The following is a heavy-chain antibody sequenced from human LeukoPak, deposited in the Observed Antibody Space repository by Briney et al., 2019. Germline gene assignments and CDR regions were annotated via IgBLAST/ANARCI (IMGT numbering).Heavy chain of an antibody. D-gene: IGHD2-2*01. CDR1: GYTFTSYY. Sequence: ASVKVSCKASGYTFTSYYMHWVRQAPGQGLEWMGIINPSGGSTSYAQKFQGRVTMTEDTSTDTAYMELSSLRSEDTAVYYCATDLPIDIVVVPAAYAFDIWGQGIMVTVSS. J-gene: IGHJ3*02. CDR3: ATDLPIDIVVVPAAYAFDI. V-gene: IGHV1-46*01. CDR2: INPSGGST.